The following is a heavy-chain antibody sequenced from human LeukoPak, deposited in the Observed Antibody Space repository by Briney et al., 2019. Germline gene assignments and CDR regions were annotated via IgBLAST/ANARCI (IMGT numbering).Heavy chain of an antibody. CDR3: ARGLTSDY. Sequence: GGSLRLSCAASGFTFSSYEMNWVRQAPGKGLEWVSYISSSGNTIYYADSVKGRFTISRDNAKNSLYLQMNSLRAEDTAVYYCARGLTSDYWGQGTLVTVSS. V-gene: IGHV3-48*03. J-gene: IGHJ4*02. CDR1: GFTFSSYE. CDR2: ISSSGNTI. D-gene: IGHD6-19*01.